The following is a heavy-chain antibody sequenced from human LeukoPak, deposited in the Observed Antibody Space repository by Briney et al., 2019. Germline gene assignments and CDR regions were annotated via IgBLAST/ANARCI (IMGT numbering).Heavy chain of an antibody. J-gene: IGHJ4*02. D-gene: IGHD1-26*01. V-gene: IGHV3-33*01. Sequence: GGSLRLSCAASGFTFNSYGMHWVRQAPGKGLEWVAVMWYDGSNKYYADSVKGRFTISRDDSKNTLYLQMNSLRAEDTAMYYCARDRPTGSYYSIDYWGQGTLATVSS. CDR2: MWYDGSNK. CDR3: ARDRPTGSYYSIDY. CDR1: GFTFNSYG.